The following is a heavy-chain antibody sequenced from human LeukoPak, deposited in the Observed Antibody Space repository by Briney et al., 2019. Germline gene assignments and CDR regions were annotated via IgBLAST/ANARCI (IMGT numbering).Heavy chain of an antibody. CDR2: ISAYNGNA. J-gene: IGHJ4*02. Sequence: ASVKVSCKASGYTFTSYGISWVRQAPGQGLEWMGWISAYNGNANYAQKLQGRVTMTTDTSTSTAYMELRSLRSDDTAVYYCARSHDILTEGDIWGQGTLVTVSS. V-gene: IGHV1-18*01. CDR1: GYTFTSYG. D-gene: IGHD3-9*01. CDR3: ARSHDILTEGDI.